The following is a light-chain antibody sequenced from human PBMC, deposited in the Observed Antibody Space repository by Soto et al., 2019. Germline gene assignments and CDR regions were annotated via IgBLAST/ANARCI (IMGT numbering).Light chain of an antibody. CDR2: RAS. CDR3: QQYKSYSPYT. CDR1: ESISRW. V-gene: IGKV1-5*03. J-gene: IGKJ2*01. Sequence: DILMTQSPSTLSASVRDRVTITCRASESISRWLAWYQQKPGQAPKLLIHRASTLATGVPSRISGSGSGTDFTLTISNLQPDDSATYYCQQYKSYSPYTFGQGTK.